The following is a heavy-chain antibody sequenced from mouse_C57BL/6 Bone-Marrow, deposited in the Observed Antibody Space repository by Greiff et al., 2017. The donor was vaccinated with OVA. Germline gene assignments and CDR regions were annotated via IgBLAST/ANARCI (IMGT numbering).Heavy chain of an antibody. V-gene: IGHV3-6*01. J-gene: IGHJ4*01. CDR3: ATYYDYDGFGAMDY. CDR1: GYSITSGYY. D-gene: IGHD2-4*01. Sequence: EVQLVESGPGLVKPSQSLSLTCSVTGYSITSGYYWNWIRQFPGNKLEWMGYISYDGSNNYNPSLKNRISITRDTSKNQFFLKLNSVTTEDTATYYCATYYDYDGFGAMDYWGQGTSVTVSS. CDR2: ISYDGSN.